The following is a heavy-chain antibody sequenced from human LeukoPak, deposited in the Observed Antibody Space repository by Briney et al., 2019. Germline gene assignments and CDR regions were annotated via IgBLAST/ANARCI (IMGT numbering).Heavy chain of an antibody. Sequence: PGGSLRLSCAAPGFTFAAYVMRRVRQAPGKGLERVSDINWHGGSLGYADSGKGRFTISRYNAKISLYLQMNSLRAEDTALYYCARGKVDTMIGLPCYFDYWGQGTLVT. CDR1: GFTFAAYV. D-gene: IGHD3-22*01. CDR2: INWHGGSL. V-gene: IGHV3-20*04. J-gene: IGHJ4*02. CDR3: ARGKVDTMIGLPCYFDY.